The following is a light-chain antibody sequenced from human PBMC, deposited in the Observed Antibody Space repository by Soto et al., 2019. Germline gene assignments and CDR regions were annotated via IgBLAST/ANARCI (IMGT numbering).Light chain of an antibody. CDR1: QSVSSK. CDR3: QQYNNWPPIT. J-gene: IGKJ5*01. Sequence: EIVMTQSPATLSVSPGERATLSCRASQSVSSKLAWYQQKPGQAPRLLIYGASTRATGIPARFSGSGSGTEFTLPLSSLQSEDFAVYYCQQYNNWPPITFGQGTRLEIK. V-gene: IGKV3-15*01. CDR2: GAS.